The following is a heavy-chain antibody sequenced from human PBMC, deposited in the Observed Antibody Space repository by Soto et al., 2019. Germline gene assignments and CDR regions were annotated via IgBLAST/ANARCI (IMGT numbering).Heavy chain of an antibody. CDR2: ISGSGGST. J-gene: IGHJ6*02. V-gene: IGHV3-23*01. Sequence: GGSLRLSCAASGFTFSSYAMSWVRQAPGKGLEWVSAISGSGGSTYYADSVKGRFTISRDNSKNTLYLQMNSLRAEDTAVYYCGGYCSTTSCYPYYYYGMDVWGQGTTVTVSS. CDR3: GGYCSTTSCYPYYYYGMDV. D-gene: IGHD2-2*01. CDR1: GFTFSSYA.